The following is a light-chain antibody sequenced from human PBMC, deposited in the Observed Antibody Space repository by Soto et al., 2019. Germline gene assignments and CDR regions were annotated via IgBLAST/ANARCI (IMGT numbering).Light chain of an antibody. J-gene: IGLJ2*01. V-gene: IGLV2-14*01. CDR1: ISDVGGYNY. CDR3: NSYTSSNTLV. CDR2: EVS. Sequence: QSALTQPASVAGSPGQSITISGTGAISDVGGYNYVSWYQQHPGKAPKLMIYEVSNRPSGVSDRFSGSKSGNTASLTISGLQADVEADYYCNSYTSSNTLVFGGGTKLTVL.